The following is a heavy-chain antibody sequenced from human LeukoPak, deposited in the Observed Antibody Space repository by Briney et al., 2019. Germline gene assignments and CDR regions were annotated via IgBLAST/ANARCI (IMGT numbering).Heavy chain of an antibody. D-gene: IGHD3-16*02. Sequence: PSETLSLTCTVSGGSIGTYYWSWIRQSPGKGLEWIGYIYVTGIRHNPNLQSRVTISVDRSRNQFFLKMSSVTAADTAVYYCARHIGGGIEDMDVWGKGTKVIVSS. CDR2: IYVTGI. CDR1: GGSIGTYY. CDR3: ARHIGGGIEDMDV. V-gene: IGHV4-59*08. J-gene: IGHJ6*03.